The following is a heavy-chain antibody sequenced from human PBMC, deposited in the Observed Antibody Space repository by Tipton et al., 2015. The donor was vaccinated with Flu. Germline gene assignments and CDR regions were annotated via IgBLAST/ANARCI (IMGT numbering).Heavy chain of an antibody. CDR2: IYYSGST. J-gene: IGHJ2*01. Sequence: TLSLTCTVSGGSISSYYWSWIRQPPGKGLEWIGYIYYSGSTNYNPSLKSRVTISVDTSKNQFSLKLSPVTAADTALYYCARVSSSSSWSQDWYFDLWGRGTLVTVSS. CDR1: GGSISSYY. CDR3: ARVSSSSSWSQDWYFDL. D-gene: IGHD6-13*01. V-gene: IGHV4-59*01.